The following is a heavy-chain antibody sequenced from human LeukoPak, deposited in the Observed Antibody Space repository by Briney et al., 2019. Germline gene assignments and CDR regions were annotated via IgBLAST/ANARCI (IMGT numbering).Heavy chain of an antibody. D-gene: IGHD2-21*02. CDR1: GDAISSYF. CDR3: ATWVTSGYYALDV. J-gene: IGHJ6*02. V-gene: IGHV4-59*01. CDR2: IYGSGTT. Sequence: SETLSLTCTVSGDAISSYFWSWIRQPPGKGLEWIGYIYGSGTTNYNPSVKSRVTISVDTSKTQFSLKLSSVTAADTAVYYCATWVTSGYYALDVWGQGTTVIVSS.